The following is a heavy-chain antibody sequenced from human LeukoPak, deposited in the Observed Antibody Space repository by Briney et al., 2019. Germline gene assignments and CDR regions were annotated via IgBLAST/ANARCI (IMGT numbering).Heavy chain of an antibody. CDR3: ARRSTGTTSFDY. V-gene: IGHV1-69*05. D-gene: IGHD1-7*01. Sequence: ASVEVSCKASGGTFSSYAISWVRQAPGQGLEWMGGIIPIFGTANYAQKFQGRVTITTDESTSTAYMELSSLRSEDTAVYYCARRSTGTTSFDYWGQGTLVTVSS. CDR2: IIPIFGTA. CDR1: GGTFSSYA. J-gene: IGHJ4*02.